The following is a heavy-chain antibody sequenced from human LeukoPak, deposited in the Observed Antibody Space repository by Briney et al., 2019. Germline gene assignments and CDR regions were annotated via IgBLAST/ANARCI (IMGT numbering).Heavy chain of an antibody. CDR3: ARGFCNSASCYQGPFDF. D-gene: IGHD2-2*01. Sequence: PGGSLRLSCAASGFTFSSAWMTWVRQAPGKGLEWVGHIKNKTNGGTTDYAAPVKGRFIISRDDSKNTLYLQMNSLRTEDTAVYYCARGFCNSASCYQGPFDFWGQGTLVTVSS. CDR2: IKNKTNGGTT. CDR1: GFTFSSAW. J-gene: IGHJ4*02. V-gene: IGHV3-15*01.